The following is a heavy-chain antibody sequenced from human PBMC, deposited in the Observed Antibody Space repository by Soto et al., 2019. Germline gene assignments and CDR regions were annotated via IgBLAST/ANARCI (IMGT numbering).Heavy chain of an antibody. CDR3: AVGYDKGVGFFDL. CDR1: GFTFSSCG. Sequence: EVQLVESGGGLVQPGGSLRLSCVASGFTFSSCGMHWVRQSPGKGLEYVSAISANGGSTFYANSVKGGFTVSRDNSMNTLYLEMGRVRVEEMAVDNYAVGYDKGVGFFDLWGQGTLVTVSS. D-gene: IGHD3-16*01. J-gene: IGHJ5*02. CDR2: ISANGGST. V-gene: IGHV3-64*01.